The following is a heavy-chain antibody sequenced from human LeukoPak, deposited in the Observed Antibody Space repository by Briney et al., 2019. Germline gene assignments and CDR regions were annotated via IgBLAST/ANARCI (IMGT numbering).Heavy chain of an antibody. Sequence: GGSLRLSCAASGFTFSDYYMGWIRQAPGKGLEWISYITNNGGAMFYADSLKGRLTIFRDNAKKSLYLQMNSLRPDDTALYYCARAGYSSSPSGMDVWGKGTTVTVSS. J-gene: IGHJ6*03. CDR2: ITNNGGAM. D-gene: IGHD6-6*01. V-gene: IGHV3-11*04. CDR1: GFTFSDYY. CDR3: ARAGYSSSPSGMDV.